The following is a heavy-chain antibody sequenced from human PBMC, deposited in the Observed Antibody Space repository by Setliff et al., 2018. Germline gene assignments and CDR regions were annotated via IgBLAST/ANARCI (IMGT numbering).Heavy chain of an antibody. Sequence: GASVKVSCKVSGGTFINYGINWVRQAPGQGLEWMGRIIPKFGASTYAQKFRGRVTITADTSASTTYMALSSLRSEDTAVYYCAKDNGGNPDCDYWGQGTQVTVSS. V-gene: IGHV1-69*06. CDR2: IIPKFGAS. CDR3: AKDNGGNPDCDY. J-gene: IGHJ4*02. CDR1: GGTFINYG. D-gene: IGHD2-15*01.